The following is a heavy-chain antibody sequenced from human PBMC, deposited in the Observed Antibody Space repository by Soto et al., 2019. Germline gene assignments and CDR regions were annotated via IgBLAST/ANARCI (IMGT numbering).Heavy chain of an antibody. CDR3: VRGGGGKNTRGYY. CDR2: ISSDETIV. J-gene: IGHJ4*02. D-gene: IGHD3-22*01. CDR1: GYTFRGYG. V-gene: IGHV3-48*02. Sequence: GGSLRLSCEGFGYTFRGYGMIWVRQAPGKGLECVSYISSDETIVNYADSVKGRFTISRDSAKNSLFLQMNSLKDEDTAVYYCVRGGGGKNTRGYYWGQEAQVTVSS.